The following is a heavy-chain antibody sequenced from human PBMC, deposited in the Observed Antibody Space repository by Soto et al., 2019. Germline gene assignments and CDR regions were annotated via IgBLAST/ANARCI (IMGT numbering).Heavy chain of an antibody. V-gene: IGHV5-51*01. CDR3: ARSSEYYYGSSGYYWFDP. D-gene: IGHD3-22*01. CDR2: IYPGDSDT. J-gene: IGHJ5*02. CDR1: GYSFTSYW. Sequence: GESLKISCKGSGYSFTSYWIGWVRQMPGKGLEWMGIIYPGDSDTRYSPSFQGQVTISADKSISTAYLQWSSLKASDTAMYYCARSSEYYYGSSGYYWFDPWGQGTLVTVSS.